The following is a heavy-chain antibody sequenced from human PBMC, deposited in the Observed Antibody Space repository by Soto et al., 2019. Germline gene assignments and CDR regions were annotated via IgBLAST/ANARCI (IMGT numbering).Heavy chain of an antibody. Sequence: QVQLVQSGAEMKTPGSSVNVSCTLSGGAFNNYVISWVRQAPGQGLEWVGSIVPIYRSSLFAQKFQGRVTLSADETTNTVYMKMSSLRTDDTAIYYCARDAWGYHYYYYAMDIWGQGTAVTVSS. CDR1: GGAFNNYV. D-gene: IGHD3-16*01. J-gene: IGHJ6*02. CDR2: IVPIYRSS. V-gene: IGHV1-69*18. CDR3: ARDAWGYHYYYYAMDI.